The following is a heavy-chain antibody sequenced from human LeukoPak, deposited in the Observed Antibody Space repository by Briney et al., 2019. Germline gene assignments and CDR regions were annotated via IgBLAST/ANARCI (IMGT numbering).Heavy chain of an antibody. CDR2: IYYSGST. Sequence: PSETLSLTCTVSGGSVSSGSYYWSWIRQPPGKGLEWIGSIYYSGSTYYNPSLKSRVTISVDTSKNQFSLKLSSVTAADTAVYYCARLGRDGYSSSYFDYWGQGTLVTVSS. D-gene: IGHD5-24*01. J-gene: IGHJ4*02. CDR1: GGSVSSGSYY. CDR3: ARLGRDGYSSSYFDY. V-gene: IGHV4-39*01.